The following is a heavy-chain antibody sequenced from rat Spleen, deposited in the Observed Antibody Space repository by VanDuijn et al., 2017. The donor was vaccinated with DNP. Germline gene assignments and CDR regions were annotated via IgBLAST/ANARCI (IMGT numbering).Heavy chain of an antibody. CDR2: INHSGST. V-gene: IGHV3-1*01. J-gene: IGHJ2*01. CDR1: GYSLTNIY. Sequence: EVQLQQSGPGLVKPSQPLSLTCSVTGYSLTNIYWGWIRKFPGDKMEWIGYINHSGSTGYNPSLKSRISITRDTSKNQFFLQLNSVTTEDTATYYCARWGAYFDYWGQGVMVTVSS. CDR3: ARWGAYFDY.